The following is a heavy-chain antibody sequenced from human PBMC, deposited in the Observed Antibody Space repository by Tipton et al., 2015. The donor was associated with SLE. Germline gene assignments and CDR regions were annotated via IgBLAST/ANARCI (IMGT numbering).Heavy chain of an antibody. CDR1: GYSISTGFY. V-gene: IGHV4-61*01. Sequence: TLSLTCTVSGYSISTGFYWNWFRQSPGKRLEWIGYVFYTGSTNYNPSFKSRVTISVDTSNNQFSLRLDSVTDADTAIYFCARAKSAMGSYDTWGQGAQVTVSS. CDR2: VFYTGST. J-gene: IGHJ5*02. CDR3: ARAKSAMGSYDT. D-gene: IGHD2-21*01.